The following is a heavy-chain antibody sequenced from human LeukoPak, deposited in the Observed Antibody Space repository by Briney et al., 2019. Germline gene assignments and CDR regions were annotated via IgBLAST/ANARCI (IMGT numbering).Heavy chain of an antibody. V-gene: IGHV3-53*01. CDR2: IYSDNT. CDR3: ARSNSGSYRYYFDY. Sequence: PGGSLRLSCTVSGFTVSSNSMSWVRQAPGKGLEWVSFIYSDNTHYSDSVKGRFAISRDNSKNTLYLQMNSLRAEDTALYYCARSNSGSYRYYFDYWGQGTPVTVSS. CDR1: GFTVSSNS. J-gene: IGHJ4*02. D-gene: IGHD1-26*01.